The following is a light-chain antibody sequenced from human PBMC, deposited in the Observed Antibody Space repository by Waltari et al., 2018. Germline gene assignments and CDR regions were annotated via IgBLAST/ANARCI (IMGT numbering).Light chain of an antibody. CDR3: QHYVRLPGT. V-gene: IGKV3-20*01. J-gene: IGKJ1*01. CDR1: QSVSRT. Sequence: EIVLTQSPGTLSLSPGARATLSCRASQSVSRTLAWYQQKPGQAPKLLIYGASIRATGIPDRFTGSGSGTDFSLTISSLEPEDFAIYFCQHYVRLPGTFGQGTKVEIK. CDR2: GAS.